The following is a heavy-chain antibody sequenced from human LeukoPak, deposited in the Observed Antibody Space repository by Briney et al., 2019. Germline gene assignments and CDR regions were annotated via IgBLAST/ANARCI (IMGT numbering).Heavy chain of an antibody. CDR1: GFTFSSYA. V-gene: IGHV3-30-3*01. CDR3: ARDLTAVDTVIPDY. CDR2: ISYDGSNK. D-gene: IGHD5-18*01. Sequence: GGSLRLSCAASGFTFSSYAMHWVRQAPGKGLEWVAVISYDGSNKYYADSVKGRFTISRDNSKNTLYLQMNSLRAEDTAVYYCARDLTAVDTVIPDYWGQGTLVTVSS. J-gene: IGHJ4*02.